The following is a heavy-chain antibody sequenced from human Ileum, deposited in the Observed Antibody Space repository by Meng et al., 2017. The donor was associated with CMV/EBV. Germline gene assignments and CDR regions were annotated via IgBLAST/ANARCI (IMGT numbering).Heavy chain of an antibody. Sequence: ESLKISCAASGLPFSSYAMSWVRQAPGKGLEWVAAISGSGGSTYYADSVKGRFTISRDNSKNTLYLQMNSLRAEETAVYYCAKEQSYYDILNGYYGHGMDVWGQGTTVTVSS. CDR2: ISGSGGST. J-gene: IGHJ6*02. D-gene: IGHD3-9*01. CDR3: AKEQSYYDILNGYYGHGMDV. V-gene: IGHV3-23*01. CDR1: GLPFSSYA.